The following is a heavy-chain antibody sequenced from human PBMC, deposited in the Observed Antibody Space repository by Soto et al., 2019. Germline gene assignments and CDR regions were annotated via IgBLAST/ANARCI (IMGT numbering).Heavy chain of an antibody. J-gene: IGHJ6*02. CDR3: ARGDLRYYHYGMDL. Sequence: QVQLQESGPGLVKPSETLSLSCTVSGDSVSSYYWSWIRQLPGRGLEWIGYIYISGNTNYNPSLKSRVTISRDTSKNQFSLNLKAVTAADTAVYYCARGDLRYYHYGMDLWGQGTTVTVSS. V-gene: IGHV4-59*02. CDR1: GDSVSSYY. CDR2: IYISGNT.